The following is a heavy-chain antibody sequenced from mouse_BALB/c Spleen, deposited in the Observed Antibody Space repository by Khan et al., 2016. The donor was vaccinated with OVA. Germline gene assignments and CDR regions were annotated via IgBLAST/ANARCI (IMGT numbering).Heavy chain of an antibody. V-gene: IGHV1-20*02. J-gene: IGHJ2*01. CDR3: TRIYRSDFDY. D-gene: IGHD1-1*01. CDR2: INPHIGET. CDR1: GYSFTGYF. Sequence: EVQLQQSGPELVKPGASVKISCKASGYSFTGYFMNWVMQSHGKSLEWIGRINPHIGETLYNQKFKDKATLTVDESSSIAHMELRSLASEDSAVYYCTRIYRSDFDYWGQGTTLTVSS.